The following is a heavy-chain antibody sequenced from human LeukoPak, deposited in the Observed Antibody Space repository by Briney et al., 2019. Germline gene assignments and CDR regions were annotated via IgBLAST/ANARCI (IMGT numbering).Heavy chain of an antibody. D-gene: IGHD6-13*01. CDR1: KFTSSSYW. CDR3: ARDPYSNFFGAFDI. V-gene: IGHV3-7*04. CDR2: IKRDGSEE. Sequence: GGSLRLSCVASKFTSSSYWMSWVRQAPGKGLEWVANIKRDGSEEYYVDSVKGRFTISRDNAKNSLYLQMNSLRAEDTAVYYCARDPYSNFFGAFDIWGQGTMVTVSS. J-gene: IGHJ3*02.